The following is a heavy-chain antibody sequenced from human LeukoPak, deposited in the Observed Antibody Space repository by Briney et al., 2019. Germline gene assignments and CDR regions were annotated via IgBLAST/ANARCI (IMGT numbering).Heavy chain of an antibody. V-gene: IGHV3-11*04. CDR1: GFNFDDYY. J-gene: IGHJ1*01. CDR3: ARAGISGYFYPNEYFNH. D-gene: IGHD3-22*01. CDR2: ISSSSGAF. Sequence: GGSLRLSCVGSGFNFDDYYMSWIRQAPGKGLEWVSYISSSSGAFYYSDSVKGRFTISRDNAKNSLYLQMNSLKVEDSAVYYCARAGISGYFYPNEYFNHWGTGTHVAVSS.